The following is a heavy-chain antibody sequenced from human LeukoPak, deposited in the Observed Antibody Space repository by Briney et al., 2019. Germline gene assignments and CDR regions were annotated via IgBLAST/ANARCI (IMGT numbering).Heavy chain of an antibody. V-gene: IGHV3-48*01. Sequence: GGSLRLSCEGSGFSLSAYNMNWVRQAPGKGLESVSYISSSSATIFYADSVKGRFTISRDNAKNSLFLHMNNLTVEDTALYYCARRGVDSYYYYMDVWGKGTTVIVSS. J-gene: IGHJ6*03. CDR1: GFSLSAYN. CDR2: ISSSSATI. D-gene: IGHD2-8*01. CDR3: ARRGVDSYYYYMDV.